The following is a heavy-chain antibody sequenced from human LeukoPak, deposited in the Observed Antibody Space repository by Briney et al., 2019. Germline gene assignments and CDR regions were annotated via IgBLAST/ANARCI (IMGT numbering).Heavy chain of an antibody. J-gene: IGHJ4*02. CDR3: PRAGSYYQVDY. D-gene: IGHD1-26*01. Sequence: SETLSLTCTVSGGSISSYYWSWIRQPPGKGLEWIGYIYYSGSTNYNPSLKSRVTISVDTSKNQFSLKLSSVTAADTAMYYCPRAGSYYQVDYWGQGTLVTVSS. CDR1: GGSISSYY. V-gene: IGHV4-59*01. CDR2: IYYSGST.